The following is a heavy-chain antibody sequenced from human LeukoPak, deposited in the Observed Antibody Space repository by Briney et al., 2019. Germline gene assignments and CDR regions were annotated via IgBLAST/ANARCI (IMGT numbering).Heavy chain of an antibody. Sequence: PGGSLRLSCAASRVIFSSYAIHWVRQAPGKGLEWVAVISNDGSNKYYADSVKGRFTISRDNSKNTLYLQMNSLRAEDTAVYYCARGFPSGYGMDVWGQGTTVTVSS. CDR2: ISNDGSNK. CDR3: ARGFPSGYGMDV. CDR1: RVIFSSYA. J-gene: IGHJ6*02. D-gene: IGHD3-3*01. V-gene: IGHV3-30-3*01.